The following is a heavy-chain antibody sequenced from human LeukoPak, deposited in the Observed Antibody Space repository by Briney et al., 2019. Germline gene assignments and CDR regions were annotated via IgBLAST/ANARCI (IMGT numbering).Heavy chain of an antibody. CDR3: ARHGDILTGYYFDY. CDR1: GFTFSSYE. Sequence: GGSLRLSCAASGFTFSSYEMNWVRQAPGKGLEWVSYIGSGSSYIYYADSVKGRFTISRDNAKNSLYLQMNSLRAEDTAVYYCARHGDILTGYYFDYWGQGTLVTVSS. J-gene: IGHJ4*02. V-gene: IGHV3-21*05. D-gene: IGHD3-9*01. CDR2: IGSGSSYI.